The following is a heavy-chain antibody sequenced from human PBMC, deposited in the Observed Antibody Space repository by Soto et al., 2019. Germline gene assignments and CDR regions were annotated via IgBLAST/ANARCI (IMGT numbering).Heavy chain of an antibody. CDR3: AASCVGCGGFNYYGMDV. D-gene: IGHD2-21*01. J-gene: IGHJ6*02. CDR2: IYYSGST. Sequence: QVQLQESGPGLVKPSQTLSLTCTVSGGSISSGGYYWSWIRQHPGKGLEWIGYIYYSGSTYYNPSLKSRVTISVHTSKNQSSLKLSSVTAADTAVYYCAASCVGCGGFNYYGMDVWGQGTTVTVSS. CDR1: GGSISSGGYY. V-gene: IGHV4-31*03.